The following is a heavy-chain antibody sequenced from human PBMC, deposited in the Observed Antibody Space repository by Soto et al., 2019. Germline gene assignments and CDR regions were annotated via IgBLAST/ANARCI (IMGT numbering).Heavy chain of an antibody. V-gene: IGHV3-15*07. D-gene: IGHD2-2*02. CDR2: IKTNTYGGTS. J-gene: IGHJ6*01. Sequence: EEQLVESGGGFVEPGGSLRLSCAASGCIFSNTWINWVRQAPGKGLEWVVRIKTNTYGGTSNYAAPVKGRFPVSGDDSKNTVYLHMNSLRTEDTAVYYCNADIPPISANYDMDDW. CDR1: GCIFSNTW. CDR3: NADIPPISANYDMDD.